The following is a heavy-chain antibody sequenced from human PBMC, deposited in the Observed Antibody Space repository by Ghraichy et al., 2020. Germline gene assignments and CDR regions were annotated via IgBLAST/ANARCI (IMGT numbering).Heavy chain of an antibody. V-gene: IGHV3-21*01. D-gene: IGHD3-16*01. CDR1: GFTFSSYT. CDR2: ISTRTTFI. J-gene: IGHJ4*02. Sequence: GGSLRLSCAASGFTFSSYTMNWARHAPGKALEWVSSISTRTTFIHYVDSVKGRFTISRDDAKNSLYLQMDNLRVEDTAVYYCARDLNYGDFWGQGTLVTVSS. CDR3: ARDLNYGDF.